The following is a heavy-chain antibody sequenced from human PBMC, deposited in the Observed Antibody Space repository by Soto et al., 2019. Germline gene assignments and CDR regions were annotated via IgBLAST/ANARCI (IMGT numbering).Heavy chain of an antibody. D-gene: IGHD2-2*02. CDR2: MNPNSGNT. J-gene: IGHJ6*02. CDR3: AREIPDYGMDV. CDR1: GYTFTSYD. Sequence: QVQLVQSGAEVKKPGASVKVSCKASGYTFTSYDINWVRQATGQGLEWMGWMNPNSGNTAYAQKSQRXVTMTRNTSISTAYMELSSLRSEDTAVYYCAREIPDYGMDVWGQGTTVTVSS. V-gene: IGHV1-8*01.